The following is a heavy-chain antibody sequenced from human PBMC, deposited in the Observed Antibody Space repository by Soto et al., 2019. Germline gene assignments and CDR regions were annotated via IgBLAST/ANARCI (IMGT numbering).Heavy chain of an antibody. CDR2: INPNSGGT. D-gene: IGHD2-15*01. CDR1: GYTFTGYY. Sequence: ASVKVSCKASGYTFTGYYMHWVRQAPGQGLEWMGWINPNSGGTNYAQKFQGRVTMTRDTSISTAYMELSRLRSDDTAVYYCARVACSGGSCYSYWYFDLWGRGTLVTVYS. V-gene: IGHV1-2*02. CDR3: ARVACSGGSCYSYWYFDL. J-gene: IGHJ2*01.